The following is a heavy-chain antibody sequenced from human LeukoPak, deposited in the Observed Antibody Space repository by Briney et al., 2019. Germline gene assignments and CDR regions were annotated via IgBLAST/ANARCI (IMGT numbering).Heavy chain of an antibody. CDR3: ARIPTPIQKDGYNFEPSLQCFDY. CDR2: IYYSGGT. CDR1: GGSISSYY. J-gene: IGHJ4*02. Sequence: SETLSLTCTVSGGSISSYYWSWIRQPPGKGLEWIGYIYYSGGTNYNPSLKSRVTISVDTSRNQFSLKLSSGTAADTAVYYCARIPTPIQKDGYNFEPSLQCFDYWGQGTLVTVSS. D-gene: IGHD5-24*01. V-gene: IGHV4-59*01.